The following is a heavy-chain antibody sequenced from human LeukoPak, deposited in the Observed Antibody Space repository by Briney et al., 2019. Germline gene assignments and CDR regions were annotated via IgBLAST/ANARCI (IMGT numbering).Heavy chain of an antibody. J-gene: IGHJ3*01. D-gene: IGHD1-14*01. Sequence: PGGSLRLSCAASGFTLNSYLMSWVRQAPGRGLEWVANIKKDGSEESYLDSVKGRFTVSRDNAKNLLFLQMNSLRGEDTAVYYCARSNPNRNALDLWGQGTMVTISS. CDR3: ARSNPNRNALDL. V-gene: IGHV3-7*01. CDR1: GFTLNSYL. CDR2: IKKDGSEE.